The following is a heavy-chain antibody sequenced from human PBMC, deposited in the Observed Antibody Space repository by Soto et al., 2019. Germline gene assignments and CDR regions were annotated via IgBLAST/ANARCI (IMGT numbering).Heavy chain of an antibody. CDR1: GGSISSSSYY. Sequence: TSETLSLTCTVSGGSISSSSYYWGWIRQPPGKGLEWIGSIYYSGSTYYNPSLKSRVTISVDTSKNQFSLKLSSVTAADTAVYYCARSDFATYYYYGMDVWGQGTTVTVSS. V-gene: IGHV4-39*01. D-gene: IGHD2-21*02. J-gene: IGHJ6*02. CDR2: IYYSGST. CDR3: ARSDFATYYYYGMDV.